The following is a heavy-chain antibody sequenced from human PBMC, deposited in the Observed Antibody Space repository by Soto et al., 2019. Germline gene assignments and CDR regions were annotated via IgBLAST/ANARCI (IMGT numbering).Heavy chain of an antibody. CDR3: EREKATNGYIYYFDN. D-gene: IGHD2-8*01. CDR1: GFTFSDYY. CDR2: IKTDGSET. Sequence: PGGSLRLSCAASGFTFSDYYMTWVRQAPGKGLEWVANIKTDGSETFYVDSVKGRFTISRDNAKNSLFLQMNSLRAEDTAVYYCEREKATNGYIYYFDNWSQGTLVNVSS. J-gene: IGHJ4*02. V-gene: IGHV3-7*04.